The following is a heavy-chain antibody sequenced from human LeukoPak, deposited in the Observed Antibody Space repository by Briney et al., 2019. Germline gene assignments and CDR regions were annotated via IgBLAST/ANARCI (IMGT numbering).Heavy chain of an antibody. D-gene: IGHD6-13*01. V-gene: IGHV4-39*01. Sequence: SETLSLTCTVSGGSVSNNNYHWGWIRQPPGKGLEWIGSLSYSGSTYYNPSLKSRVTISVDTSKNQFSLKVSSVTAADTAVYYCARVLAAAAHFDYWGQGTLVTVSS. CDR2: LSYSGST. CDR1: GGSVSNNNYH. CDR3: ARVLAAAAHFDY. J-gene: IGHJ4*02.